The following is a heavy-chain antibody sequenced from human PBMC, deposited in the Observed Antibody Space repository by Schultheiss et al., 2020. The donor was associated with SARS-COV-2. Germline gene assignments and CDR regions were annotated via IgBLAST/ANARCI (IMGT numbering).Heavy chain of an antibody. CDR2: VYNTGHT. CDR1: GASVRSGSYY. J-gene: IGHJ5*02. CDR3: ARMVVVAATLGWFDP. Sequence: SETLSLTCSVSGASVRSGSYYWTWIRQPPGKSLEWIGYVYNTGHTNSKSSLESRVTISVDTSKNLFSLTLSSVTAADTAVYYCARMVVVAATLGWFDPWGQGTLVTVSS. V-gene: IGHV4-61*01. D-gene: IGHD2-15*01.